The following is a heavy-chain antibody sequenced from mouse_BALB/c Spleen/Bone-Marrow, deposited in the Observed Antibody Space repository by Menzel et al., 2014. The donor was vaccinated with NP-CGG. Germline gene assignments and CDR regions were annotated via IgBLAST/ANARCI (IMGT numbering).Heavy chain of an antibody. Sequence: EVQRVESGPSLVKPSQTLSLTCSVTGDSITSGYWNWIRKFPGNKLEYMGYISYSGSTYYNPSLKSRISITRDTSKNXYYLQLISVTTEDTATFYCARYKGFHWGMDYWGQGTSVTVSS. J-gene: IGHJ4*01. D-gene: IGHD1-2*01. CDR3: ARYKGFHWGMDY. CDR1: GDSITSGY. V-gene: IGHV3-8*02. CDR2: ISYSGST.